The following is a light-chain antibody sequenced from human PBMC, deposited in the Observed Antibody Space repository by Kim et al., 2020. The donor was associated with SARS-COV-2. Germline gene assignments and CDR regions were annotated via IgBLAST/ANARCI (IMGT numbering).Light chain of an antibody. Sequence: VDLGQTVRITCQGDSIRSYYATWYQQKPGQAPILVIYGKNNRPSGIPARFSGSSSGNTVSLTITGTQAGDEADYYCNSRDSNDNVVFGGGTQLTVL. V-gene: IGLV3-19*01. CDR1: SIRSYY. CDR2: GKN. J-gene: IGLJ2*01. CDR3: NSRDSNDNVV.